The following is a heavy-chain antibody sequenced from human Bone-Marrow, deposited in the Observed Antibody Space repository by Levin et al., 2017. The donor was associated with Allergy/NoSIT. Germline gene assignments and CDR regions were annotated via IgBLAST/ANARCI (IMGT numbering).Heavy chain of an antibody. CDR3: ARYCSGGSCPPQYYGMDV. Sequence: GGSLRLSCAASGFPFSYYSMNWVRQAPGKGLEWLSSISIYSTYIFYADAVKGRFTISRDNAKNLLYLQMDSLRAEDTAVYYCARYCSGGSCPPQYYGMDVWGRGTTVTVS. CDR2: ISIYSTYI. V-gene: IGHV3-21*04. CDR1: GFPFSYYS. J-gene: IGHJ6*02. D-gene: IGHD2-15*01.